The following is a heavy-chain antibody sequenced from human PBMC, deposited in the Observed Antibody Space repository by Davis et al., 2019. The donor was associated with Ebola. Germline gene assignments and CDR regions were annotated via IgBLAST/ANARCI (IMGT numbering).Heavy chain of an antibody. CDR2: IYYSGST. J-gene: IGHJ4*02. V-gene: IGHV4-34*01. CDR3: TRTTRDSGWFIDF. D-gene: IGHD6-19*01. CDR1: GGSFSGYY. Sequence: MPSETLSLTCAVYGGSFSGYYWGWIRQPPGKGLEWIGSIYYSGSTNYNPSLKSRVTISVDTSKNQFSLKLNSVTAADTAVYYCTRTTRDSGWFIDFWGRGTRVTVSS.